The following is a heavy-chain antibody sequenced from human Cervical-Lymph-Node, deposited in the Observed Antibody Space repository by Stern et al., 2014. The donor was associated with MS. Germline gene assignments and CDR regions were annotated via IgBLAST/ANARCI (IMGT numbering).Heavy chain of an antibody. CDR3: ARELNWNDIFTNVFDI. CDR2: INAKSGIT. V-gene: IGHV1-2*02. D-gene: IGHD1-20*01. CDR1: GYTFSDPY. Sequence: QVQLVQSGAEVKKPGASVKVSCKASGYTFSDPYMHWVRQAPGHGLEWKGWINAKSGITNSAQKIPGRVTITRDPYISKTYMEMSSLRSDDTAVYYCARELNWNDIFTNVFDIWGQGTMVTVSS. J-gene: IGHJ3*02.